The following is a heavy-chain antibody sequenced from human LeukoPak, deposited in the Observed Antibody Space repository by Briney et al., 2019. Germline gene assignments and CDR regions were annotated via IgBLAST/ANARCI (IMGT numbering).Heavy chain of an antibody. V-gene: IGHV1-69*05. D-gene: IGHD3-10*01. CDR1: GGTFISYA. CDR3: ARGAVRGVIITPDSDAFDI. J-gene: IGHJ3*02. CDR2: IIPIFGTA. Sequence: ASVKVSCKASGGTFISYAISWVRQAPGQGLEWMGGIIPIFGTADYAQKFQGRVTITTDESTSTAYMELSSLRSEDTAVYYCARGAVRGVIITPDSDAFDIWGQGTMVTVSS.